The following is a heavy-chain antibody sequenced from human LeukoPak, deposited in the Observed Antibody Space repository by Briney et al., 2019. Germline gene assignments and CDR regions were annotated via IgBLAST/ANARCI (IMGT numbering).Heavy chain of an antibody. J-gene: IGHJ5*02. V-gene: IGHV1-69*13. CDR3: ARGGGGYCSGGSCYPKYNWFAP. CDR2: IIPIFGTA. CDR1: GGTFSSYA. Sequence: ASVKVSCKASGGTFSSYAISWVRQAPGQGLEWMGGIIPIFGTANYAQKFQGRVTITADESTSTAYMELSSLRSEDTAVYYCARGGGGYCSGGSCYPKYNWFAPWGEGTLVTVSS. D-gene: IGHD2-15*01.